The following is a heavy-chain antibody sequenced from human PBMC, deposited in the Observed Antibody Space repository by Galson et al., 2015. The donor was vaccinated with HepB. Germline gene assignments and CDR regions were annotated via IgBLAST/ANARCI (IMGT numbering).Heavy chain of an antibody. CDR2: IDPSDSYT. D-gene: IGHD2-2*01. CDR1: GYSFTSYW. CDR3: AREDIVVVPAAMLTSDQYYYGMDV. V-gene: IGHV5-10-1*01. Sequence: QSGAEVKKPGESLRISCKGSGYSFTSYWISWVRQMPGKGLEWMGRIDPSDSYTNYSPSFQGHVTISADKSISTAYLQWSSLKASDTAMYYCAREDIVVVPAAMLTSDQYYYGMDVWGQGTTVTVSS. J-gene: IGHJ6*02.